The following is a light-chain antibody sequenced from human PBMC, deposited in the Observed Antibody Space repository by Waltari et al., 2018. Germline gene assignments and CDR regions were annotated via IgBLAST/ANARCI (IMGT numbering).Light chain of an antibody. Sequence: EIVMTQSPATLSVSPGERATLSCRASQSISSYLAWYQQKPGQAPRLLIFGASTRATGIPARVSGRGSGTEFTLAISSLQSEDFAVYFCQQYNSWPRTFGQGTKVEIE. V-gene: IGKV3-15*01. CDR2: GAS. CDR1: QSISSY. CDR3: QQYNSWPRT. J-gene: IGKJ1*01.